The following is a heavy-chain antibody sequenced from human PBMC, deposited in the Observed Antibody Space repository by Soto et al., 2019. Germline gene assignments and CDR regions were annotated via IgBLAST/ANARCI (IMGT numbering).Heavy chain of an antibody. CDR1: GFIFSDYA. CDR2: ILFDGNKK. D-gene: IGHD1-26*01. Sequence: PRGSLRLSFSASGFIFSDYAMHWVRQAPGKGMEWVAVILFDGNKKYYADSVKGRFTISRDNSKNTLYLQMNSLRAEDTAVYYCAKDGSQTISGSYSSSWGQGSLVTVSS. CDR3: AKDGSQTISGSYSSS. V-gene: IGHV3-30*18. J-gene: IGHJ5*02.